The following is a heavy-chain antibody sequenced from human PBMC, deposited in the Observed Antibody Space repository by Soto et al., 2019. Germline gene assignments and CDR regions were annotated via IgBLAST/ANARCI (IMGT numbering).Heavy chain of an antibody. J-gene: IGHJ6*02. CDR1: GGSVSSGSYH. V-gene: IGHV4-61*01. CDR2: IYYSGST. D-gene: IGHD3-16*01. Sequence: LSLTCTVSGGSVSSGSYHWTWIRQPPGKGLEWIGYIYYSGSTNYNPSLKSRVTISVDTSKNQFSLKLSSVTAADTAVYYCARDNMRARDGMDVWGQGTTVTVSS. CDR3: ARDNMRARDGMDV.